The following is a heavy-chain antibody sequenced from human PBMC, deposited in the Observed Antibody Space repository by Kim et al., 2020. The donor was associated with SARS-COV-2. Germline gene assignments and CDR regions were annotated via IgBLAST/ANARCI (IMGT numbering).Heavy chain of an antibody. CDR2: T. V-gene: IGHV1-46*01. J-gene: IGHJ4*02. Sequence: TNYAQKFQGRVTVTRDPSTSTVYMELSSLRSEDTAVYYCAKYSGRNPFDYWGQGTLVTVSS. D-gene: IGHD1-26*01. CDR3: AKYSGRNPFDY.